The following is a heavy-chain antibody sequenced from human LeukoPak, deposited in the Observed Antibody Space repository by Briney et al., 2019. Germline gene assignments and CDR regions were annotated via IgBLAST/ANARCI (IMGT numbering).Heavy chain of an antibody. CDR1: GGSISSGSYY. J-gene: IGHJ6*03. CDR3: ARGGYYYYYMDV. V-gene: IGHV4-61*02. Sequence: SQTLSLTCTVSGGSISSGSYYWSWIRQPAGKGLEWIGRIYTSGSTNYNPSLKSRVTISVDTSKNQFSLKLSSVTAADTAVYYCARGGYYYYYMDVWGKGTTVTVSS. CDR2: IYTSGST.